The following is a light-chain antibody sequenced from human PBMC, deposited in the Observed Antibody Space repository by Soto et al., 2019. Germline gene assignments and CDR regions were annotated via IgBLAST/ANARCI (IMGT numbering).Light chain of an antibody. V-gene: IGKV3-20*01. CDR1: QTVGSDY. CDR2: GAS. CDR3: EQYHGAPYT. Sequence: EVVLTQSPGTLSLSPGERATLSCRASQTVGSDYLAWYQQTPGQAPRLLIYGASASATGIPGSFSGSASGPDFTLTISRLEPEDVAVYYCEQYHGAPYTFGQGTKVEIK. J-gene: IGKJ2*01.